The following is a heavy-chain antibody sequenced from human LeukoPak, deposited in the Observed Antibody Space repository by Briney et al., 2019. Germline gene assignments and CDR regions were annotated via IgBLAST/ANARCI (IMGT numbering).Heavy chain of an antibody. Sequence: GSLRLSCAASGFNFNTYGMYWVRQAPGKGLEWVAFIRYDETNEYYADSVKGRFTISRDNSKNTLYLQMNSLRAEDTAVYYCAKYRLATIVRDFILSGAYFDYWGQGTLVTVSS. V-gene: IGHV3-30*02. CDR3: AKYRLATIVRDFILSGAYFDY. J-gene: IGHJ4*02. D-gene: IGHD5-24*01. CDR1: GFNFNTYG. CDR2: IRYDETNE.